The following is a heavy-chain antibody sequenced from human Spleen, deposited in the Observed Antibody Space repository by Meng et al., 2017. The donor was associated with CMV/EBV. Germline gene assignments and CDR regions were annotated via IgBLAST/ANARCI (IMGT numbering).Heavy chain of an antibody. CDR3: ARGGGHCSSTSCFTSSGYYYGMDV. CDR2: INPSGGST. Sequence: GESLKVSCKASGYTFTSYYMHWVRQAPGQGLEWMGIINPSGGSTSYAQKFQGRVTMTRDTSTSTVYMELSSLRSEDTAVYYCARGGGHCSSTSCFTSSGYYYGMDVWGQGTTVTVSS. J-gene: IGHJ6*02. D-gene: IGHD2-2*01. CDR1: GYTFTSYY. V-gene: IGHV1-46*01.